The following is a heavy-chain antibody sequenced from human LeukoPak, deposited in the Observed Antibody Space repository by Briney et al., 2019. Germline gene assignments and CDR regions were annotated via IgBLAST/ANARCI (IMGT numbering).Heavy chain of an antibody. CDR1: GFTFSSYW. CDR2: MNEDGGEI. V-gene: IGHV3-7*04. Sequence: GGSLRLSCAASGFTFSSYWLSWVRQAPGKGLGWVASMNEDGGEIHYVDSVKGRFTISRDNAKNSLYLQMNSLTAEDTAVYYCVRAYHPGGWFDPWGQGTLVTVSS. D-gene: IGHD2-21*01. CDR3: VRAYHPGGWFDP. J-gene: IGHJ5*02.